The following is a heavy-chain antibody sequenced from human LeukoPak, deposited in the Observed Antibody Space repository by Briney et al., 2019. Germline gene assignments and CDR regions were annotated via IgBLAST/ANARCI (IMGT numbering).Heavy chain of an antibody. D-gene: IGHD2-2*01. CDR3: ARDLGYCSSTSCHHNGYFDY. CDR2: INPNSGGT. J-gene: IGHJ4*02. CDR1: GYTFTGYY. Sequence: ASVKVSCKASGYTFTGYYMHWVRQAPGQGLEWMGWINPNSGGTNYAQKFQGRVTMTRDMSTSTVYMELSSLRSEDTAVYYCARDLGYCSSTSCHHNGYFDYWGQGTLVTVSS. V-gene: IGHV1-2*02.